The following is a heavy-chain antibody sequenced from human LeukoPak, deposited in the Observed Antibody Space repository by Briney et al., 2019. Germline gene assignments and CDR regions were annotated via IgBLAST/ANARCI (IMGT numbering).Heavy chain of an antibody. CDR1: GGSFSGYY. V-gene: IGHV4-34*01. CDR3: ARHGRRYTNKFNYYFYMDV. D-gene: IGHD1-14*01. J-gene: IGHJ6*03. CDR2: INHGGGT. Sequence: SETLSLTCAVYGGSFSGYYWSWIRQPPGKGLEWIGQINHGGGTNYNPSLKSRVIISADVSKNQFSLKLSSVTAADTALYYCARHGRRYTNKFNYYFYMDVWGKGTTVTVSS.